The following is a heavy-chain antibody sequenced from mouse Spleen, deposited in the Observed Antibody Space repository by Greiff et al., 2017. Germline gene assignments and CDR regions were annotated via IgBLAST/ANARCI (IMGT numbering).Heavy chain of an antibody. J-gene: IGHJ1*01. CDR1: GFSLTSYG. Sequence: VMLVESGPGLVQPSQSLSITCTVSGFSLTSYGVHWVRQSPGKGLEWLGVIWRGGSTDYNAAFMSRLTITKDNSKSQVFFKMNSLQADDTAIYYCATSYYYGSSWYFDVWGAGTTVTVSS. D-gene: IGHD1-1*01. CDR2: IWRGGST. CDR3: ATSYYYGSSWYFDV. V-gene: IGHV2-5*01.